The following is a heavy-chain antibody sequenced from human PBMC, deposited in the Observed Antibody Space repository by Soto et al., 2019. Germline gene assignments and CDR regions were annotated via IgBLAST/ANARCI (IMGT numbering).Heavy chain of an antibody. Sequence: SETLSLTCSVSGGSISSGDYYWNWIRQPPGKGLERIGHIYYSGSTYYNSSLKSRVTISLDASKNQFSLQLNSVTPEDTALYYCASSDRSGFGFDYWGQGTLVTVS. CDR2: IYYSGST. V-gene: IGHV4-30-4*01. CDR3: ASSDRSGFGFDY. D-gene: IGHD3-22*01. J-gene: IGHJ4*02. CDR1: GGSISSGDYY.